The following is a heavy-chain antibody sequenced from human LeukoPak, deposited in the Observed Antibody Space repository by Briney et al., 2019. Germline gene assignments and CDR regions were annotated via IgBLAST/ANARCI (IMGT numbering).Heavy chain of an antibody. CDR2: IYSGGST. J-gene: IGHJ4*02. CDR3: ARAARAVAGWNFDY. Sequence: GGSLRLSCAASGFTVSSNYMSWVRQAPGKGLEWVSVIYSGGSTYYADSVKGRFTIPRDNSKNTLYLQMNSLRAEDTAVYYCARAARAVAGWNFDYWGRGTLVTVSS. CDR1: GFTVSSNY. D-gene: IGHD6-19*01. V-gene: IGHV3-53*01.